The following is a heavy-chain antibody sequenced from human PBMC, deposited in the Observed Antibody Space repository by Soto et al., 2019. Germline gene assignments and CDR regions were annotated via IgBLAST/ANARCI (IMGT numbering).Heavy chain of an antibody. D-gene: IGHD6-19*01. CDR1: GGTFSSYA. CDR2: IIPTFGTA. Sequence: QVQLVQSGAEVKTPGSSGKVSCKASGGTFSSYAISWVRQAPGQGLEWMGGIIPTFGTASYAQNFQGRVTITPDESTSTDYMELSSRRSEQTAVYYCARPLGIGHHSSGSETYYYYAMGDRGQGTRFTVSS. V-gene: IGHV1-69*05. J-gene: IGHJ6*02. CDR3: ARPLGIGHHSSGSETYYYYAMGD.